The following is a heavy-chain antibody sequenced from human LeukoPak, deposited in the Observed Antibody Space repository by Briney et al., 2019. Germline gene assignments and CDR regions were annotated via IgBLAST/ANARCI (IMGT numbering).Heavy chain of an antibody. CDR1: GYTFTDYY. D-gene: IGHD3-9*01. V-gene: IGHV1-2*02. J-gene: IGHJ4*02. CDR2: ISPNSGST. Sequence: ASVKVSCKAYGYTFTDYYLHWVRQAPGQGLEWMGWISPNSGSTKYAQKFLDRVTMTRDTSINTAYMELSGLRPDDTAVYYCARFSIGGRYDFDCWGQGTLVTVSS. CDR3: ARFSIGGRYDFDC.